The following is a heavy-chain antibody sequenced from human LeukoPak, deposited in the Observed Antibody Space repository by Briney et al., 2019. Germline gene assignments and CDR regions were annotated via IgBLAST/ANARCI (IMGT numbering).Heavy chain of an antibody. CDR2: ISYDGSNK. Sequence: GGSLRLSCAASGFTFSSYAMHWVRQAPGKGLEWVAVISYDGSNKYYANSVKGRFTISRDNSKNTLYLQMNSLRAEDTAVYYCAKSGGYTAIAPSGHLDYWGQGTLVTVSS. D-gene: IGHD6-13*01. J-gene: IGHJ4*02. V-gene: IGHV3-30*04. CDR3: AKSGGYTAIAPSGHLDY. CDR1: GFTFSSYA.